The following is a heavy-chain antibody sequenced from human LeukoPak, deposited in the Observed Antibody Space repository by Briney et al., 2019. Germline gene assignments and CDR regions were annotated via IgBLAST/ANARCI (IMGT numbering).Heavy chain of an antibody. D-gene: IGHD1-26*01. CDR1: GFTVSSNY. J-gene: IGHJ4*02. V-gene: IGHV3-53*05. CDR3: ARDMRGREAGATISDY. Sequence: GGSLRLSCAASGFTVSSNYMSWVRQAPGKGLEWVSVIYSGGSTYYADSVRGRFTISRDNSKNTLHLEMNSLRDEDTAVYYCARDMRGREAGATISDYWGQGTLVTVSS. CDR2: IYSGGST.